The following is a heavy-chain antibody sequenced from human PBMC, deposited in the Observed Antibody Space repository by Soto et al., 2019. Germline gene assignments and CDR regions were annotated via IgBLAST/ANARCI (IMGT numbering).Heavy chain of an antibody. D-gene: IGHD3-22*01. CDR3: ASHVVDYYDSSGYYYPFDY. J-gene: IGHJ4*02. CDR2: INPSGGST. CDR1: GGTFSSYA. V-gene: IGHV1-46*03. Sequence: ASVKVSCKASGGTFSSYAISWVRQAPGQGLEWMGIINPSGGSTSYAQKFQGRVTMTRDTSTSTVYMELSSLRSEDTAVYYCASHVVDYYDSSGYYYPFDYWGQGTLVTVSS.